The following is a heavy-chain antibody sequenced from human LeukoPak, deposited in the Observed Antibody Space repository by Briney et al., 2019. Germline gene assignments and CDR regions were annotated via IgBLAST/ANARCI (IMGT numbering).Heavy chain of an antibody. J-gene: IGHJ3*02. CDR2: ISGSGGST. Sequence: PGGSLRLSCAASGFTLSSYAMSWVGQAPGKGLEWVSAISGSGGSTYYADSVKGRFTISRDNSKNTLYLQMNSLRAEDTAVYYCAKVVFDSSGYYGDAFDIWGQGTTVTVSS. CDR3: AKVVFDSSGYYGDAFDI. V-gene: IGHV3-23*01. CDR1: GFTLSSYA. D-gene: IGHD3-22*01.